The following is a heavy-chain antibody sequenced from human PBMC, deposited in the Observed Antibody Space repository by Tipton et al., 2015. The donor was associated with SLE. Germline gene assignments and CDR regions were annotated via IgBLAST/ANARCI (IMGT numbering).Heavy chain of an antibody. Sequence: SLRLSCAASGFTFSSYEMNWVRQAPGKGLEWVAVIWYDGSNKYYADSVKGRFTISRDNSKNTLYLQMNSLRAEDTAVYYCAKAPFGIAAAGSYWYFDLWGRGTLVTVSS. V-gene: IGHV3-30*18. CDR1: GFTFSSYE. CDR3: AKAPFGIAAAGSYWYFDL. J-gene: IGHJ2*01. CDR2: IWYDGSNK. D-gene: IGHD6-13*01.